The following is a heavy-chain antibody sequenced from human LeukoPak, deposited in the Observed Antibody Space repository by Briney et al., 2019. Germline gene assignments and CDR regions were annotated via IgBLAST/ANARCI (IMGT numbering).Heavy chain of an antibody. CDR3: ARDLSVAAAGTEDY. J-gene: IGHJ4*02. V-gene: IGHV1-18*04. CDR1: GYTFTSYG. Sequence: ASVKVFCKASGYTFTSYGISWVRQAPGQGLEWMGWISAYNGNTNYAQKLQGRVTMTTDTSTSTAYMELRSLRSDDTAVYYCARDLSVAAAGTEDYWGQGTLVTVSS. D-gene: IGHD6-13*01. CDR2: ISAYNGNT.